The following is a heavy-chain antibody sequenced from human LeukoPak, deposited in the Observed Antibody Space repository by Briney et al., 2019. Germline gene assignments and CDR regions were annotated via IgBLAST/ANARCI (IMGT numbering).Heavy chain of an antibody. Sequence: AGGSLRLSCAASGFTVSSNYMSCVRQAPGKGLEWISVIYSGGSAYYADSVKGRFTISGDNSKNTLYLQMNSLRAEDTAVYYCLGTSDYWGQGTLVTVSS. CDR3: LGTSDY. CDR2: IYSGGSA. J-gene: IGHJ4*02. CDR1: GFTVSSNY. V-gene: IGHV3-53*01. D-gene: IGHD7-27*01.